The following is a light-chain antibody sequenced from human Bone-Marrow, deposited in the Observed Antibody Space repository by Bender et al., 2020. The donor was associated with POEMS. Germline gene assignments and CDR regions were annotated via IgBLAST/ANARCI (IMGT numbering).Light chain of an antibody. J-gene: IGLJ2*01. V-gene: IGLV3-1*01. CDR3: QAWDTYSVI. Sequence: SYEVTQPPSVSVSPGQTASITCSGDALGEKFVSWYQQKPGHSPVLVVYQDTKRPSGIPERFSGANSGNTATLTISGTQIMDEADYYCQAWDTYSVIFGGGTKLTVL. CDR1: ALGEKF. CDR2: QDT.